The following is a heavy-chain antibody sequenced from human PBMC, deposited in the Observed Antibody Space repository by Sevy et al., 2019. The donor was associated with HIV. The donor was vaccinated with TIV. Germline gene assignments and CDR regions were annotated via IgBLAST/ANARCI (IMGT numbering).Heavy chain of an antibody. CDR3: AREYGYSSSWGEDYYYYYGMDV. CDR1: GYTFTSYG. V-gene: IGHV1-18*01. CDR2: ISAYNGNT. D-gene: IGHD6-13*01. J-gene: IGHJ6*02. Sequence: ASVKVSCKASGYTFTSYGISWVRQAPGQGLEWMGWISAYNGNTNYAQKLQGRVTMTTDTSTSTAYMELRSLRSDDTAVYYCAREYGYSSSWGEDYYYYYGMDVWGQGTTVTVSS.